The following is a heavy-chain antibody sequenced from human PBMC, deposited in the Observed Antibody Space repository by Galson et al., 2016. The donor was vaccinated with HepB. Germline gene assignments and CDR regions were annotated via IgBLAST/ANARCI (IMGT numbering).Heavy chain of an antibody. V-gene: IGHV5-10-1*01. J-gene: IGHJ4*02. CDR2: IDPSDSYT. CDR1: GYSFTSYW. CDR3: ARHRYYYDSSGSYCGSYYVLGY. Sequence: QSGAEVKKPGESLRISCKGSGYSFTSYWISWVRQMPGKGLKWMGRIDPSDSYTNYSPSFQGHVTISADKSISTAYLQWSSLKASDTAMYYCARHRYYYDSSGSYCGSYYVLGYWGQGTLVTVSS. D-gene: IGHD3-22*01.